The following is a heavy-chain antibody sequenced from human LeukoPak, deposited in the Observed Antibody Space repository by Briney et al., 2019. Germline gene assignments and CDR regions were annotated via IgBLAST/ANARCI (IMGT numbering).Heavy chain of an antibody. CDR1: GFTFSSFE. D-gene: IGHD3-10*01. CDR3: ARVRPYSETNYDPYYYYVDV. V-gene: IGHV3-48*03. J-gene: IGHJ6*03. CDR2: ISGSGSTK. Sequence: PGGSLRLSCAASGFTFSSFEMIWVRQAPGKGPEWLSYISGSGSTKYYADSVKGRFTISRDNAKNSLFLQLNSLRAEDTALYYCARVRPYSETNYDPYYYYVDVWGKGTTVTVSS.